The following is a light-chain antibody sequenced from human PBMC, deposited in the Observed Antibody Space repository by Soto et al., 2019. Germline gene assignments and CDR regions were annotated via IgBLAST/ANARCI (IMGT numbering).Light chain of an antibody. CDR3: QQYNNLPPMYT. V-gene: IGKV3-20*01. Sequence: EIVLTQSPGTLSLSPGERATLSCRASQSVSNSYLAWYQQKPGQAPRLLIYGASSRATGIPDRFSGSGSGTDFTLTISRLEPEDFAVYYCQQYNNLPPMYTFGQGTKLEI. CDR2: GAS. CDR1: QSVSNSY. J-gene: IGKJ2*01.